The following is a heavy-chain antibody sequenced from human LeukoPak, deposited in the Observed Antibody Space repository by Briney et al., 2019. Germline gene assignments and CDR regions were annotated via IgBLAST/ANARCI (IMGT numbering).Heavy chain of an antibody. CDR1: GFTFTSYS. Sequence: GGSLRLSCAASGFTFTSYSMNWVRQAPGKGLEWVSSITSSSGYIPYAGSVKGRFTISRDNAKSSLYLQMDSLRVEDTAVYYCARDPSPGDNWGQGTLVTVSS. CDR2: ITSSSGYI. J-gene: IGHJ4*02. CDR3: ARDPSPGDN. V-gene: IGHV3-21*01.